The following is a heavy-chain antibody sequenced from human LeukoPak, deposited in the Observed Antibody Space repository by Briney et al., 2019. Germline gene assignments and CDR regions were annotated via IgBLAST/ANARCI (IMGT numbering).Heavy chain of an antibody. D-gene: IGHD3-10*01. V-gene: IGHV4-34*01. J-gene: IGHJ6*02. CDR3: AGIRYYYGSGSYPSPYYYYYGMDV. CDR1: GGSFSGYY. CDR2: INHSGST. Sequence: SETLSLTCAVYGGSFSGYYWSWIRQPPGKGLEWIGEINHSGSTNYNPSLKSRVTISVDTSKNQFSLKLSSVTAADTAVYYCAGIRYYYGSGSYPSPYYYYYGMDVWGQGTTVTVSS.